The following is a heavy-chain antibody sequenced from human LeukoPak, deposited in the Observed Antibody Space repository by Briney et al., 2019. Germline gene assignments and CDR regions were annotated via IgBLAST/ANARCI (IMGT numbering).Heavy chain of an antibody. V-gene: IGHV1-69*13. D-gene: IGHD5-24*01. CDR1: GGTFSSYA. Sequence: ASVKVSCKASGGTFSSYAISWVRQAPGQGLEWMGGIIPIFGTANYAQKFQGRVTITADESTSTAYMELSSLTSEDTAVYYCARGRWSATTASYYLDFWGQGTLVTVSS. CDR3: ARGRWSATTASYYLDF. CDR2: IIPIFGTA. J-gene: IGHJ4*02.